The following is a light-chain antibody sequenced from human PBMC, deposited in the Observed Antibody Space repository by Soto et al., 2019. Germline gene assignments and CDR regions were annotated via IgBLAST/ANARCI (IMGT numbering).Light chain of an antibody. Sequence: EIVMTQSPATLSVSPGERATLSCRASQSVSSNLAWYQQTPGQAPRLLIYGASTRATGIPARFSGSGSGTELTLTISSLQSADFAVYYCQQYNNWHPWTFGQGTKVAIK. CDR3: QQYNNWHPWT. CDR2: GAS. J-gene: IGKJ1*01. CDR1: QSVSSN. V-gene: IGKV3-15*01.